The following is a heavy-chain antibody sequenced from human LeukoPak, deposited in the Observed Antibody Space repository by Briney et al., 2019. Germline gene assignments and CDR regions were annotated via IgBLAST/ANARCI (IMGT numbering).Heavy chain of an antibody. Sequence: GSLRLSCAASGFTFSSYSMNWVRQPPGKGLEWIGSIYYSGSTYYNPSLKSRVTISVDTSKNQFSLKLSSVTAADTAVYYCARAPRSSVLYFDLWGCGTLVTVSS. CDR2: IYYSGST. CDR1: GFTFSSYS. CDR3: ARAPRSSVLYFDL. V-gene: IGHV4-39*07. J-gene: IGHJ2*01. D-gene: IGHD3-16*02.